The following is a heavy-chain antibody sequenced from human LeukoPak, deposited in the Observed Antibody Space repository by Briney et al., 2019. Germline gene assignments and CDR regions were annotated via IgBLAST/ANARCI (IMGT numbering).Heavy chain of an antibody. CDR3: ARGSPGY. J-gene: IGHJ4*02. V-gene: IGHV3-48*03. Sequence: GGSLRLSCAVSGFTFSSYAMNWVRQAPGKGLEWVSYITSSGNTIYYANSVKGRFTISRDNAKNSLYLQMNSLRAEDTAVYYCARGSPGYWGQGTLVTVSS. CDR1: GFTFSSYA. CDR2: ITSSGNTI.